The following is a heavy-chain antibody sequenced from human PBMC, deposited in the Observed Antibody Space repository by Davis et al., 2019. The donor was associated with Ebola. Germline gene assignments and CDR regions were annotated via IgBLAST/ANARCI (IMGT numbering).Heavy chain of an antibody. Sequence: AAPVKVSCKASGYTFTSYAMHWVRQAPGQRLEWMGWINAGNGNTKYSQKFQGRVTITRDTSASTAYMELSSLRSEDTAVYYCARDRMGATTRWFDPWGQGTLVTVSS. J-gene: IGHJ5*02. CDR3: ARDRMGATTRWFDP. CDR2: INAGNGNT. V-gene: IGHV1-3*01. D-gene: IGHD1-26*01. CDR1: GYTFTSYA.